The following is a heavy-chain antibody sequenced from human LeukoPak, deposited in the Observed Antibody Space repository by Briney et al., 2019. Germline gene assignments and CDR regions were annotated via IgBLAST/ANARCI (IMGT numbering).Heavy chain of an antibody. D-gene: IGHD3-22*01. V-gene: IGHV7-4-1*02. CDR1: GYTFTYYA. CDR3: AREDYYDSSGYPNWFDP. Sequence: ASVKVSCKTSGYTFTYYAVNWVRQAPGQGLEWMGWINTNSGHPTYAQGFTGRFVFSLDTSVSTAYLQITSLKAEDTAVYFCAREDYYDSSGYPNWFDPWGQGTLVTVSS. J-gene: IGHJ5*02. CDR2: INTNSGHP.